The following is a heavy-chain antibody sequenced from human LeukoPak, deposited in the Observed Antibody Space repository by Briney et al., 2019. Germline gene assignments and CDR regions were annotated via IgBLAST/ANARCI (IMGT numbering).Heavy chain of an antibody. CDR3: AKDTYYYDSSGYTFDY. CDR2: ISYDGSNK. CDR1: GFTFSSYG. J-gene: IGHJ4*02. V-gene: IGHV3-30*18. Sequence: GGSLRLSCAASGFTFSSYGMHWVRQAPGKGLEWVAVISYDGSNKYYADSVKGRFTISRDNSKNTLYLQMNSLRAEDTAVYNCAKDTYYYDSSGYTFDYWGQGTLVTVSS. D-gene: IGHD3-22*01.